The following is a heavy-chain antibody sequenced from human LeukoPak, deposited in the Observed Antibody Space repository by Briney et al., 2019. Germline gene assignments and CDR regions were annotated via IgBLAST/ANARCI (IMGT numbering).Heavy chain of an antibody. CDR2: INPNSGGT. D-gene: IGHD6-19*01. CDR1: GYTFTGYY. CDR3: ARDRRPSVAGLDY. Sequence: ASVKVSCKASGYTFTGYYMHWVRQAPGQGLEWMGWINPNSGGTNYAQKFQGWVTMTRDTSISTAYMELSRLRSDDTAVYYCARDRRPSVAGLDYWGQGTLVTVSS. V-gene: IGHV1-2*04. J-gene: IGHJ4*02.